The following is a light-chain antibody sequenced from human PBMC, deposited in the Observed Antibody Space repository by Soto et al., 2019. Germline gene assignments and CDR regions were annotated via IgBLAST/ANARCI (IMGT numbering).Light chain of an antibody. CDR3: QSYDTGLSGSRV. J-gene: IGLJ1*01. Sequence: SVLPQPPSVSGSPGQTVTISCTGSSSNIGAGYDVHWYQQLPGTAPKLLIYGNKNRPPGVPDRFSGSRSDTSASLAITGLQADDEADYYCQSYDTGLSGSRVFGSGTKVTVL. CDR1: SSNIGAGYD. V-gene: IGLV1-40*01. CDR2: GNK.